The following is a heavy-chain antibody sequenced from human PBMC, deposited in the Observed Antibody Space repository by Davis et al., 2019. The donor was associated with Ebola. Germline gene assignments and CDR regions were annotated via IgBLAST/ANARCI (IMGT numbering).Heavy chain of an antibody. J-gene: IGHJ4*02. CDR3: ARYVIAAAQSSVDY. Sequence: GESLKIPCAASEFTFSTYGMHWVRQAPGKGLEWVAFIRYDGSNKYYADSVKGRFTISRDNSKNTLYLQMNSLRVEDTAVYYCARYVIAAAQSSVDYWGQGTLFTVSS. CDR1: EFTFSTYG. CDR2: IRYDGSNK. V-gene: IGHV3-30*02. D-gene: IGHD6-13*01.